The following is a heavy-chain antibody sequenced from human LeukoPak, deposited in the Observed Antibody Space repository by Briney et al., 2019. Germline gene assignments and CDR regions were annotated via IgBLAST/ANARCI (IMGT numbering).Heavy chain of an antibody. CDR3: AREDQLLLVYFDY. J-gene: IGHJ4*02. D-gene: IGHD2-2*01. Sequence: ASVKVSCKASGYTFTCYGISWVRQAPGQGLEWMGWISAYNGNTNYAQKLQGRVTMTTDTSTSTAYIELRSLRSDDTAVYYCAREDQLLLVYFDYWGQGTLVTVSS. CDR2: ISAYNGNT. CDR1: GYTFTCYG. V-gene: IGHV1-18*01.